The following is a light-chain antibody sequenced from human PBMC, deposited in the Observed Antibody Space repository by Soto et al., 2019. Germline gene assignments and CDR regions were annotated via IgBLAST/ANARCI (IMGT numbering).Light chain of an antibody. CDR1: SSNIGAGYD. V-gene: IGLV1-40*01. J-gene: IGLJ7*01. CDR3: ATWDDSLNAAV. CDR2: GNR. Sequence: QSVLTQPPSVSGAPGQRVTISCTGSSSNIGAGYDVHWYQQLPGTAPKLVIYGNRNRPSGVPDRFSGSKSGTSASLAITGLQAEDEADYYCATWDDSLNAAVFGGGTQLTVL.